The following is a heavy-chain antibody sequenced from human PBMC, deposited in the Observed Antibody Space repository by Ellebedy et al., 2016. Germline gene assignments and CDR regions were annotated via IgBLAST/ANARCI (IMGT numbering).Heavy chain of an antibody. V-gene: IGHV5-10-1*01. CDR2: IDPSDSYT. D-gene: IGHD2-2*01. Sequence: GESLKISXKGSGYSFTSYWISWVRQMPGQGLEWMGRIDPSDSYTNYSPSFQGHVTISADKSISTAYLQWSSLKASDTAMYYCARGVVPAAMGYWFDPWGQGTLVTVSS. J-gene: IGHJ5*02. CDR1: GYSFTSYW. CDR3: ARGVVPAAMGYWFDP.